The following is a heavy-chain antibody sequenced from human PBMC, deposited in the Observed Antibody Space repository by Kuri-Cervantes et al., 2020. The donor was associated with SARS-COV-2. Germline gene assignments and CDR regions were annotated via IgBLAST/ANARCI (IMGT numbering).Heavy chain of an antibody. CDR1: GFIFSDYY. J-gene: IGHJ4*02. CDR3: ARVYWGSGSYYDY. CDR2: IGPSGTTK. V-gene: IGHV3-11*04. D-gene: IGHD3-10*01. Sequence: GESLKISCTASGFIFSDYYMTWIRQAPGKGLEWVSNIGPSGTTKYYADSVKGRFTISRDNAKNSLYLQMNSLRAEDTAVYYCARVYWGSGSYYDYWGQGTLVTVSS.